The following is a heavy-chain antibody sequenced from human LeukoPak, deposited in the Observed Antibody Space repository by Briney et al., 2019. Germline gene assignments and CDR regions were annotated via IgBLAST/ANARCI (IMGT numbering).Heavy chain of an antibody. D-gene: IGHD6-19*01. V-gene: IGHV1-18*04. J-gene: IGHJ4*02. Sequence: ASVKVSCKASGYTFTSYGISWVRQAPGQGLEWMGWISAYNSNTNYAQKLQGRVTMTTDTSTSTAYMELRSLRSDDTAVYYCARGARISSGWYRPIDYWGQGTLVTVSS. CDR1: GYTFTSYG. CDR3: ARGARISSGWYRPIDY. CDR2: ISAYNSNT.